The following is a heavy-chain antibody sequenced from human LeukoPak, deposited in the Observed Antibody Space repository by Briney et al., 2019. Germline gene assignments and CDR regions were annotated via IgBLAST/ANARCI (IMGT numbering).Heavy chain of an antibody. V-gene: IGHV4-59*08. J-gene: IGHJ4*02. Sequence: SETLSLTCTVSGGSISSYYWSWIRQPPGKGLEWIGYIYYSGSTNYNPSLKSRVTISVDTSKNQFSLKLSSVTAADTAVYYCARRGYSRGTSDWGQGTLVIVSS. CDR1: GGSISSYY. CDR3: ARRGYSRGTSD. D-gene: IGHD6-13*01. CDR2: IYYSGST.